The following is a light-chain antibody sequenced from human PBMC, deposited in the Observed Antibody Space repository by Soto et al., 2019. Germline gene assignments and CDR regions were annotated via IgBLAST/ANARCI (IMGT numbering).Light chain of an antibody. CDR3: QQYGTSPPS. CDR2: DSS. V-gene: IGKV3-20*01. Sequence: EIVLTQSPGTLSLSPGERATLSCRASQSVYSSLAWYQQKPGQAPRLLIYDSSFRATGVPDRLSGGGSGTDFTLTISRLEPEDFAEYYYQQYGTSPPSFGPGTIVDIK. CDR1: QSVYSS. J-gene: IGKJ3*01.